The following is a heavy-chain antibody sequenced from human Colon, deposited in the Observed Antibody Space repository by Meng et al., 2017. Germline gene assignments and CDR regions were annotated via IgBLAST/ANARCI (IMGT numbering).Heavy chain of an antibody. D-gene: IGHD4-17*01. V-gene: IGHV3-23*01. CDR2: ISRSSATI. CDR3: VKAISVTTDFDY. J-gene: IGHJ4*02. Sequence: GESLKISCAASGFSFSTYAMTWVRQAPGKGLEWVSGISRSSATISYADSVKGRFTIARDHSNNTLFLQMNNLRVEDTAVYYCVKAISVTTDFDYWGQGTLVTVSS. CDR1: GFSFSTYA.